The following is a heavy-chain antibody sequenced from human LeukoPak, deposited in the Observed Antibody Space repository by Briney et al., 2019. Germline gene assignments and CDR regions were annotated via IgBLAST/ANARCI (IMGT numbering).Heavy chain of an antibody. CDR3: ARSHPDAFDI. CDR1: GFTFSSYS. CDR2: ISSSSSYI. J-gene: IGHJ3*02. Sequence: GGSLRLSCAASGFTFSSYSMNWVRQAPGKGPEWVSSISSSSSYIYYADSVKGRFTISRDNAKNSLYPQMNSLRAEDTAVYYCARSHPDAFDIWGQGTMVTVSS. V-gene: IGHV3-21*01.